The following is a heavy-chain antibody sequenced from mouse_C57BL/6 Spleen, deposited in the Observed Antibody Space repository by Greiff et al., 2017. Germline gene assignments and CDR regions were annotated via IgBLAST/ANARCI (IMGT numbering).Heavy chain of an antibody. CDR2: IDPSDSYN. CDR3: AVRGYHGAMDD. D-gene: IGHD3-1*01. CDR1: GYTFTSYW. J-gene: IGHJ4*01. Sequence: QVQLQQPGAELVMPGASVKLSCKASGYTFTSYWMHWVKQRPGQGLEWIGEIDPSDSYNNYNQKFKGKSTLTVDKSSSTAYMQLSSLTSEDSAVYYCAVRGYHGAMDDWGQGTSVTVSS. V-gene: IGHV1-69*01.